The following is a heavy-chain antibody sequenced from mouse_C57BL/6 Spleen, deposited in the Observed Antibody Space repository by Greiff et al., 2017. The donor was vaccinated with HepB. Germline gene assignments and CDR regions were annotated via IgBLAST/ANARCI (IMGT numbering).Heavy chain of an antibody. CDR1: GFTFSDFY. Sequence: EVKVVESGGGLVQSGRSLRLSCATSGFTFSDFYMEWVRQAPGKGLEWIAASRNKANDYTTEYSASVKGRFIVSRDTSQSILYLQMNALRAEDTAIYYCARDAFYYYGSSYRYFDVWGTGTTVTVSS. CDR2: SRNKANDYTT. CDR3: ARDAFYYYGSSYRYFDV. J-gene: IGHJ1*03. D-gene: IGHD1-1*01. V-gene: IGHV7-1*01.